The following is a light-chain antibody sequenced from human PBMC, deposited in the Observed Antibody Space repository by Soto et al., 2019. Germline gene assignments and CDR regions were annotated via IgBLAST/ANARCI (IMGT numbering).Light chain of an antibody. V-gene: IGKV3-20*01. J-gene: IGKJ1*01. CDR3: QQYGSSPA. Sequence: EIVLTQSPGTLSLSPGERATLSCRASQSVSSSYLAWYQQKPGQAPRLLMSGASSRATGTPDRFSGSGSGTDFILTITRLEPEDFAVYYCQQYGSSPAFGQGTKVDIK. CDR2: GAS. CDR1: QSVSSSY.